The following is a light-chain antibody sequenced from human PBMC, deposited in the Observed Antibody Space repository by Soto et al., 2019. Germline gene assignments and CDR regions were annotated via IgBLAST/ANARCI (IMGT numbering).Light chain of an antibody. CDR3: QQYKSYLT. J-gene: IGKJ1*01. V-gene: IGKV1-5*01. Sequence: DIQMTQSPSTLSASVGDGVTITCRASRSVGTWLAWYQQKPGKAPKVLIYDVSTLKSGVPSRFSGSASATEFTLSISSLQPDDVATYYCQQYKSYLTFGQGTKVEIK. CDR1: RSVGTW. CDR2: DVS.